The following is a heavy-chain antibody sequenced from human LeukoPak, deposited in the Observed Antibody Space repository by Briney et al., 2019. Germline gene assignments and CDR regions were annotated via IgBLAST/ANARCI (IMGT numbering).Heavy chain of an antibody. CDR2: INPNSGGT. D-gene: IGHD3-10*01. J-gene: IGHJ4*02. CDR1: GYTFTGYY. CDR3: ARAGPRPDSGSYFDY. Sequence: GASVKVSCKASGYTFTGYYMHWVRQAPGQGLEWMGWINPNSGGTNYAQKFQGRVTMTRDTSISTAYMELSRLRSDDTAVYYCARAGPRPDSGSYFDYWGQGTLVTVSS. V-gene: IGHV1-2*02.